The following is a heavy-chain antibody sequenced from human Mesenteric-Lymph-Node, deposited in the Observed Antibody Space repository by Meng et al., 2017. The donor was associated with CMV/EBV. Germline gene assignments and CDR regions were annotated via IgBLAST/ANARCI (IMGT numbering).Heavy chain of an antibody. CDR2: IYYSGST. V-gene: IGHV4-39*07. J-gene: IGHJ4*02. CDR3: ARDGDYYDSSGYNPFDY. CDR1: GGSIRSSSYY. D-gene: IGHD3-22*01. Sequence: QLQLQESGPGLVKPSETLSLTCPFSGGSIRSSSYYWGWIRQPPGKGLEWIGSIYYSGSTYYNPSLKSRVTISVDTSKNQFSLKLSSVTAADTAVYYCARDGDYYDSSGYNPFDYWGQGTLVTVSS.